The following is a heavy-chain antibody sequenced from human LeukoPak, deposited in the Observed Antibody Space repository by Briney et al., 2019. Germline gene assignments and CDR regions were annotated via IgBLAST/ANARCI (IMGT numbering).Heavy chain of an antibody. CDR3: ARGDSYGYSFDY. CDR1: GFTFSSYS. Sequence: GGSLRLSCAASGFTFSSYSMNWVRQAPGKGLEWVSSISSSSSYIYYADSVKGRFTISRDNAKNPLYLQMNSLRAEDTAVYYCARGDSYGYSFDYWGQGTLVTVSS. D-gene: IGHD5-18*01. V-gene: IGHV3-21*01. CDR2: ISSSSSYI. J-gene: IGHJ4*02.